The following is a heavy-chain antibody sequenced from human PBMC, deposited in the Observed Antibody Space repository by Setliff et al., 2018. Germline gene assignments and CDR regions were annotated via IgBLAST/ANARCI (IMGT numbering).Heavy chain of an antibody. CDR3: ARRPPYWGFDY. J-gene: IGHJ4*02. V-gene: IGHV4-59*12. CDR2: IFYSGDT. D-gene: IGHD3-16*01. Sequence: SETLSLTCTVSGGSISYNYWSWIRQPAGKGLQWIGFIFYSGDTNSNPSLKSRVTISVDTSKNQFSLRLTSVTAADTADYYCARRPPYWGFDYWGRGTLVTVSS. CDR1: GGSISYNY.